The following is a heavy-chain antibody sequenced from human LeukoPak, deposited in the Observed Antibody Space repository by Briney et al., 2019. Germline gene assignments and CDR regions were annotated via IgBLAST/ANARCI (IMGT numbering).Heavy chain of an antibody. CDR3: ARAGTTGHFDF. CDR1: GFTFSDYY. D-gene: IGHD1-1*01. CDR2: ISSSGNSI. J-gene: IGHJ4*02. Sequence: GGSLRLSCPAAGFTFSDYYMTWVRQAPGKGLHWVSYISSSGNSISDADSVRGRFTISRDNAKNSLYLQMNSLRDEDTAVYYCARAGTTGHFDFWGQGTLVTVSS. V-gene: IGHV3-11*01.